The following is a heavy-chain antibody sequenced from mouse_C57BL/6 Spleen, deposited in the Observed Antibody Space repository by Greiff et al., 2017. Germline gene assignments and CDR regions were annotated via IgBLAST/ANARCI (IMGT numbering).Heavy chain of an antibody. CDR1: GYTFTDYY. CDR2: INPYNGGT. V-gene: IGHV1-19*01. J-gene: IGHJ4*01. Sequence: EVQLQQSGPVLVKPGASVKMSCKASGYTFTDYYMNWVKQSHGKSLEWIGVINPYNGGTSYNQKFKGKATLTVDKSSSTAYMELNSLTSEDSAVYYCARNYGSSSLGIAMDYWGQGTSVTVSS. D-gene: IGHD1-1*01. CDR3: ARNYGSSSLGIAMDY.